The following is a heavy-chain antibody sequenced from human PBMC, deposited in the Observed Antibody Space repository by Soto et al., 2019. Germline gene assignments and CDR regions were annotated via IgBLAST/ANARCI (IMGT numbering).Heavy chain of an antibody. D-gene: IGHD6-19*01. Sequence: QLQLQESGPGLVKPSETLSLTCTVSGGSISSSSYYWGWIRQPPGKGLEWIGSIYYSGSTYYNPSLKSRITISVDTSKNQFSRKLSSVTAADTAVYYCAGAVAHIHFDYWGQGTLVTVSS. CDR3: AGAVAHIHFDY. V-gene: IGHV4-39*01. J-gene: IGHJ4*02. CDR2: IYYSGST. CDR1: GGSISSSSYY.